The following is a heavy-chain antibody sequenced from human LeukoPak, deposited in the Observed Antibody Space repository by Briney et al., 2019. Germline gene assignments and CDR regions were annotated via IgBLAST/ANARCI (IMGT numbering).Heavy chain of an antibody. J-gene: IGHJ4*02. D-gene: IGHD3-10*01. Sequence: PGGSLRLSCAASGFTFGSYGMHWVRQAPGKGLEWVAVIWYDGSNKYYADSVKGRFTISRDNSKNTLYLQMNSLRAENTAVYYCARDGGRSGTSLGGYWGQGTLVTVSS. CDR2: IWYDGSNK. CDR3: ARDGGRSGTSLGGY. V-gene: IGHV3-33*01. CDR1: GFTFGSYG.